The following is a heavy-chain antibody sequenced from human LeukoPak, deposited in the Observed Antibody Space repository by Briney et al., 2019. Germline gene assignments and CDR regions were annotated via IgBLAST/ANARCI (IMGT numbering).Heavy chain of an antibody. CDR3: ARNDYYDSSGTNWFDP. CDR2: IYRSGST. D-gene: IGHD3-22*01. CDR1: GYSINSGYY. Sequence: PSETLSLTCTVSGYSINSGYYWGWIRQPPGKGLEWIGRIYRSGSTYYNPSLKSRVTISVDTSKNQFSLKLSSVTTADTAVYYCARNDYYDSSGTNWFDPWGQGTLVTVSS. V-gene: IGHV4-38-2*02. J-gene: IGHJ5*02.